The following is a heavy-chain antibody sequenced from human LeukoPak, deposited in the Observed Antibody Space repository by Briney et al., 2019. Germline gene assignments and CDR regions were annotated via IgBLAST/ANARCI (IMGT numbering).Heavy chain of an antibody. V-gene: IGHV3-30*04. Sequence: GGSLRLSCAASGFTFSSYAMHWVRQAPGKGLEWVAVISYDGSNKYYADSVKGRFTISRDNSKNTLYLQMNSLRAEDTAVYYCARDRVGYCSSTSCSSRDYYYYMDVWGKGTTVTVSS. CDR2: ISYDGSNK. D-gene: IGHD2-2*01. CDR1: GFTFSSYA. CDR3: ARDRVGYCSSTSCSSRDYYYYMDV. J-gene: IGHJ6*03.